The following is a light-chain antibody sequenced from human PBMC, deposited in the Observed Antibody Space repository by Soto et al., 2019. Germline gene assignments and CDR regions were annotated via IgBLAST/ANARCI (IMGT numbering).Light chain of an antibody. CDR1: QSVSTIY. J-gene: IGKJ1*01. V-gene: IGKV3-20*01. CDR3: QQYGNSRGT. Sequence: IVLTQSPGTLSLSPGDRATLSCRASQSVSTIYLAWYQQKPGQAPRLLIYGASSRATGIPDRFSGSGSGTDFTLTISGLEPEDFAVYYCQQYGNSRGTFGQGTKVDIK. CDR2: GAS.